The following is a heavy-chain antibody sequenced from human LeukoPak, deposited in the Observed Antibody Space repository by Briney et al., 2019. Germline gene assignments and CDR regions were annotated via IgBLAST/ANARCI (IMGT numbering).Heavy chain of an antibody. CDR1: GGSISSSSYY. CDR3: ARAGTAPRGHFDY. Sequence: PSETLSLTCTVSGGSISSSSYYWGWIRQPPGKGLEWIGSIYYSGSTYYNPSLKSRVTISVDTSKNQFSLKLSSVTAADTAVYYCARAGTAPRGHFDYWGQGTLVTVSS. V-gene: IGHV4-39*01. CDR2: IYYSGST. D-gene: IGHD1-1*01. J-gene: IGHJ4*02.